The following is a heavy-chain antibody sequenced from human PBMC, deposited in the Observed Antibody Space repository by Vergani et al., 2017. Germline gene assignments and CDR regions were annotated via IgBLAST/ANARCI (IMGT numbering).Heavy chain of an antibody. J-gene: IGHJ5*02. V-gene: IGHV4-34*01. CDR3: ARGGSGGYYSHNWFDP. Sequence: QVQLQQWGAGLLKPSETLSLTCAVYGGSFSGYYWSWIRQPPGKGLEWIGEINHSGSTNYNPSLKSRVTISVDTSKNQFSLTLSSVTAADTAVYYCARGGSGGYYSHNWFDPWGQGTLVTVSS. CDR1: GGSFSGYY. D-gene: IGHD3-22*01. CDR2: INHSGST.